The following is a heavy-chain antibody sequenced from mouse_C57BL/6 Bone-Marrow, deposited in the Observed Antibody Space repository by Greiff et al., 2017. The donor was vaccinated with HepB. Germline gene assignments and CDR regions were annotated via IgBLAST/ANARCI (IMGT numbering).Heavy chain of an antibody. CDR1: GFNIKNTY. CDR3: ARPITTVVATNYFDY. Sequence: EVQLKQSVAELVRPGASVKLSCTASGFNIKNTYMHWVKQRPEQGLEWIGRIDPANGNTKYAPKFQGKATITADTSSNTAYLQLSSLTSEDTAIYYCARPITTVVATNYFDYWGQGTTLTVSS. CDR2: IDPANGNT. V-gene: IGHV14-3*01. J-gene: IGHJ2*01. D-gene: IGHD1-1*01.